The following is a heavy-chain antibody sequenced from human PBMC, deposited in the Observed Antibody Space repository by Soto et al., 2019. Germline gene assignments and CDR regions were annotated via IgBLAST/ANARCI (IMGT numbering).Heavy chain of an antibody. Sequence: QVQLVQSGAEVKKPGSSVKVSCKASGGTFSSYAISWVRQAPGQGLEWMGGIIPIFGTANYAQKFQGRVTITADESTSTAYMELNSLRSEDTAVYYCARVFSEATYYDYVWGSSTYYGMDVWGQGTTVTVSS. D-gene: IGHD3-16*01. CDR2: IIPIFGTA. J-gene: IGHJ6*02. CDR1: GGTFSSYA. V-gene: IGHV1-69*01. CDR3: ARVFSEATYYDYVWGSSTYYGMDV.